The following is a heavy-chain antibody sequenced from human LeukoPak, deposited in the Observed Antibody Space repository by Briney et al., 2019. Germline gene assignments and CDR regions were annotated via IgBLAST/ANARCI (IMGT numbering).Heavy chain of an antibody. Sequence: SETLSLTCTVSGGSVSSGSYYWNWIRQPPGKGLEWIGYTYYSGSTNYNPSLKSRVTISVDTSKNQFSLKLSSVTAADTAVYYCARGDYYGSGVDYWGQGTLVTVSS. CDR2: TYYSGST. D-gene: IGHD3-10*01. V-gene: IGHV4-61*01. CDR3: ARGDYYGSGVDY. J-gene: IGHJ4*02. CDR1: GGSVSSGSYY.